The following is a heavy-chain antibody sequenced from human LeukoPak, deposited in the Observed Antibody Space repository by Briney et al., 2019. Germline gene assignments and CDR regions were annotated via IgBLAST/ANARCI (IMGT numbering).Heavy chain of an antibody. Sequence: PSETLSLTCTVSGGSISSGDYYWSWIRQPPGKGLEWIGYIYYSGSTYYNPSLKSRVTISVDTSKNQFSLKLSSVTAADTAVYYCARGSHPYCGGDCYYVWFDYWGQGTLVTVSS. CDR3: ARGSHPYCGGDCYYVWFDY. V-gene: IGHV4-30-4*08. CDR2: IYYSGST. D-gene: IGHD2-21*01. CDR1: GGSISSGDYY. J-gene: IGHJ4*02.